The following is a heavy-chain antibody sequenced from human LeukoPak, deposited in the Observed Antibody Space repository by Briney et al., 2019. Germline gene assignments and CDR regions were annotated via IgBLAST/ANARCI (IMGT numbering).Heavy chain of an antibody. Sequence: SETLSLTCTVSGGSISSYYWSWIRQPPGKGLEWIGYIYYSGSTNYNPSLKSRVTISVDTSKNQFSLKLSSVTAADTAVYYCARASGYYGSEYRFFDYWGQGTLVTVSS. CDR3: ARASGYYGSEYRFFDY. D-gene: IGHD3-10*01. CDR2: IYYSGST. J-gene: IGHJ4*02. CDR1: GGSISSYY. V-gene: IGHV4-59*01.